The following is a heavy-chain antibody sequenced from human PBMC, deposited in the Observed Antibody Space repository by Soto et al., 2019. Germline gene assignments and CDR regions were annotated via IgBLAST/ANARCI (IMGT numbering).Heavy chain of an antibody. V-gene: IGHV4-59*01. J-gene: IGHJ4*02. CDR3: ARGSGWYFH. CDR1: GDSISGSS. Sequence: QVQLQESGPGLVKPSETLSLTCTVSGDSISGSSWSWIRQPPGKGLEWSAYMYFSGSTNYNPPLKSRDTISVDTSQNQFSLELTSVTDADTAVYYCARGSGWYFHWGQGTLVTVSS. CDR2: MYFSGST. D-gene: IGHD6-19*01.